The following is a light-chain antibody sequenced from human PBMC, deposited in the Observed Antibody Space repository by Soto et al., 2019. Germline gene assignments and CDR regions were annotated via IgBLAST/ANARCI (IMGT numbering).Light chain of an antibody. CDR3: HHYNNSPKT. J-gene: IGKJ1*01. CDR1: QSVSSN. CDR2: GAS. Sequence: EIVMTQSPATLSVSPGERATLSCRASQSVSSNLAWYQQKPGQAPRLLIFGASTRATGIPARFSGSGSGTEFALTISSLQSEDFAVYYCHHYNNSPKTFGQGTTVEIK. V-gene: IGKV3-15*01.